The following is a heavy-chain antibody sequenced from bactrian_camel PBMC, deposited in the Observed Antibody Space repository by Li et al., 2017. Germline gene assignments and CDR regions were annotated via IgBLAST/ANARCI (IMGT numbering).Heavy chain of an antibody. J-gene: IGHJ7*01. CDR2: IRDGGATT. CDR1: EFTSRDTC. V-gene: IGHV3S40*01. Sequence: VQLVESGGGSVQAGGSLRLSCAASEFTSRDTCMGWFREAPGKGREGVASIRDGGATTNYASSVKGRFTISQDNAKNTMYLQMSNLKPEDTAMYYCAAKMIEGSCSVVSAIDLWGKGTQVTVS. D-gene: IGHD1*01.